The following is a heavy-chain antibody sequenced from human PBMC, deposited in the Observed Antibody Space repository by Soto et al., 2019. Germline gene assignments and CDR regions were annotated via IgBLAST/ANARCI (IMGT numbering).Heavy chain of an antibody. CDR3: YTNYGIFGVVRYGMDV. J-gene: IGHJ6*02. D-gene: IGHD3-3*01. CDR2: IYYSGST. V-gene: IGHV4-39*01. CDR1: GGSISSSSYY. Sequence: PSETLSLTCTVSGGSISSSSYYWGWIRQPPGKGLEWIGSIYYSGSTYYNPSLKSRVTISVDTSKNQFSLKLSSVTAADTAVYYCYTNYGIFGVVRYGMDVWGQGTTVTVS.